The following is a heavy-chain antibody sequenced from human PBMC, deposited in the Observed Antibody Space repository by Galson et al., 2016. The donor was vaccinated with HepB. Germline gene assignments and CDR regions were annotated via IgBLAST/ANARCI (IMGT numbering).Heavy chain of an antibody. CDR2: IYWDDDK. J-gene: IGHJ4*02. CDR1: GFSLSTGGVG. V-gene: IGHV2-5*02. Sequence: PALVKPTQTLTLTSPFSGFSLSTGGVGVGWIRQPPGKALEWLALIYWDDDKRYTPSLRKRLTITKGTSKNQVVLTMTKMDPVDTATYFCARRRTDGYRRYFDYWGQGTLVTVSS. CDR3: ARRRTDGYRRYFDY. D-gene: IGHD5-24*01.